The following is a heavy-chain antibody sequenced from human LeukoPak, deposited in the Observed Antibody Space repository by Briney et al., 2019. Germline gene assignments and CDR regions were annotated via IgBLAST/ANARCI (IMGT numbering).Heavy chain of an antibody. J-gene: IGHJ6*02. Sequence: ASVKVSCKASGYTFTGYYMHWVRQAPRQGLEWMGIINPSGGSTSYAQKFQGRVTMTRDTSTSTVYMELSSLRSEDTAVYYCARDLDSYYDFWSGLYGMDVWGQGTTVTVSS. V-gene: IGHV1-46*01. CDR1: GYTFTGYY. D-gene: IGHD3-3*01. CDR2: INPSGGST. CDR3: ARDLDSYYDFWSGLYGMDV.